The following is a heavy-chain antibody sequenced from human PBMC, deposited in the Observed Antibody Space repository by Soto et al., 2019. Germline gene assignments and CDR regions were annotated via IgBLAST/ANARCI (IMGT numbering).Heavy chain of an antibody. J-gene: IGHJ6*02. CDR3: AKVFYSNDYYYYGMDV. CDR1: GFTFSSYA. D-gene: IGHD4-4*01. V-gene: IGHV3-23*01. CDR2: ISGSGGST. Sequence: PGGSLRLSCAASGFTFSSYAMSWVRQAPGKGLEWVSAISGSGGSTYYADSVKGRFTISRDNSKNTLYLQMNSLRAEDTAVYYCAKVFYSNDYYYYGMDVWGQGATVTVSS.